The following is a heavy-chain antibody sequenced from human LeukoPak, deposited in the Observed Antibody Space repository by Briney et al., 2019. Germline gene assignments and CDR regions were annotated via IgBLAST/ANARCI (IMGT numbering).Heavy chain of an antibody. CDR2: IYYSGST. V-gene: IGHV4-59*01. CDR3: ARDGEDYYDSSGYYHLGY. J-gene: IGHJ4*02. D-gene: IGHD3-22*01. Sequence: SETLSLTCTVSGGSISSYYWSWIRQPPGKGLEWIGYIYYSGSTNYNPSLKSRVTISVDTSKNQFSLKLSSVTAADTAVYYCARDGEDYYDSSGYYHLGYWGQGTLVTVSS. CDR1: GGSISSYY.